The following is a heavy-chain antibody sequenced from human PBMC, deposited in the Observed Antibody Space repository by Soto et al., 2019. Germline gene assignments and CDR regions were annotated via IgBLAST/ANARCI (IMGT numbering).Heavy chain of an antibody. D-gene: IGHD2-15*01. J-gene: IGHJ4*02. CDR2: IFDSGTT. V-gene: IGHV4-30-4*01. Sequence: QVQLEQSGPGLVKPSQTLSLTCKISGGSISSVNHYWSWIRQSPGEGLEWIGYIFDSGTTHYNPSRKGRVIISGDTSQSLFSLTIHSVTGADTAVYYCAREVSWIGGFDYWGQGTLVTVSS. CDR1: GGSISSVNHY. CDR3: AREVSWIGGFDY.